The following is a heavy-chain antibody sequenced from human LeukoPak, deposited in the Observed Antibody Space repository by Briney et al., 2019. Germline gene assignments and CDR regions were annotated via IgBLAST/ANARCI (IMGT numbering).Heavy chain of an antibody. V-gene: IGHV3-66*01. J-gene: IGHJ3*02. D-gene: IGHD3-22*01. Sequence: GGSLRLSCAASGFTVSSNYMSWVRQAPGKGLEWVSVIYSGGSTYYADSVKGRFTISRDNSKNTLYLQMNSLRAEDTAVYYCARAGYYDSSGYEPIRDAFDIWGQGTMVTVSS. CDR2: IYSGGST. CDR1: GFTVSSNY. CDR3: ARAGYYDSSGYEPIRDAFDI.